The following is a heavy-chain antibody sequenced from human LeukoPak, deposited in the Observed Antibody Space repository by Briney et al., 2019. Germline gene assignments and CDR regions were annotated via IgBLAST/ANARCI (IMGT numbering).Heavy chain of an antibody. CDR3: ARVEGGDYGGKLDY. V-gene: IGHV3-53*01. CDR2: IYTGGGT. CDR1: GFTVSSNY. D-gene: IGHD4-23*01. J-gene: IGHJ4*02. Sequence: GGSLRLSCAASGFTVSSNYMNWVRQAPGKGLEWVSIIYTGGGTKYADSVKGRFTISRDNSKNTLYLQMNSLRDEDTAVYYCARVEGGDYGGKLDYWGQGTLVTVSS.